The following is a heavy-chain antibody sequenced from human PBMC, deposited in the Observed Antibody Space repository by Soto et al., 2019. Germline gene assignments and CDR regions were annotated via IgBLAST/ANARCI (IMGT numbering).Heavy chain of an antibody. CDR3: ARGRYGDY. Sequence: QVHLVQSGAEVKKPGASVKVSCTGSGYAFTTYGITWVRQAPGHGLEWMGWISAHNGNTNYAQKRQGRVTVTRDTSTSTAYMELRSLISDDTAVYYCARGRYGDYWGQGALVTVSS. J-gene: IGHJ4*02. CDR2: ISAHNGNT. V-gene: IGHV1-18*01. D-gene: IGHD1-1*01. CDR1: GYAFTTYG.